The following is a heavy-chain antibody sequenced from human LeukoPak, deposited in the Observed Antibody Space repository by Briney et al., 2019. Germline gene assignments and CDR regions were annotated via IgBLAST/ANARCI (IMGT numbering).Heavy chain of an antibody. Sequence: PGGSLRLSCAASGFTFSSYSMNWVRQAPGKGLEWVSSISSSSSYIYYADSVKGRFTISRDNSKNTLYLQMNSLRVEDTAVFYCAKVTRQYYFDYWGQGTLVTVSS. CDR1: GFTFSSYS. D-gene: IGHD1-1*01. CDR2: ISSSSSYI. V-gene: IGHV3-21*04. J-gene: IGHJ4*02. CDR3: AKVTRQYYFDY.